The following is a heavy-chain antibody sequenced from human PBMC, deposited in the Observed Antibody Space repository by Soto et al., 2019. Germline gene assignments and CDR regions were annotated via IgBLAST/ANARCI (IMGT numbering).Heavy chain of an antibody. CDR2: IIPIFGTA. CDR3: ARVLVKAVAGTVLGY. V-gene: IGHV1-69*13. J-gene: IGHJ4*02. D-gene: IGHD6-19*01. CDR1: GGTFSSYA. Sequence: ASVKVSCKASGGTFSSYAISWVRQAPGQGLEWMGGIIPIFGTANYAQKFQGRVTITADESTSTAYMELSSLRSEDTAVYYCARVLVKAVAGTVLGYWGQGTLVTVSS.